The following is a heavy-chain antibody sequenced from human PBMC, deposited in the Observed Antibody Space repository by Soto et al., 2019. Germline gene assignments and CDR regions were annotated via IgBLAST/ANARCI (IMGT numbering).Heavy chain of an antibody. CDR2: IWYDGSNK. CDR3: ARTVAAAGRSYFDY. Sequence: PGGSLRLSCAASGFTFSSYGMHWVRQAPGKGLEWVAVIWYDGSNKYYADSVKGRFTISRDNSKNTLYLQMNSLRAEDTAVYYCARTVAAAGRSYFDYWGQGTLVTVSS. CDR1: GFTFSSYG. V-gene: IGHV3-33*01. J-gene: IGHJ4*02. D-gene: IGHD6-13*01.